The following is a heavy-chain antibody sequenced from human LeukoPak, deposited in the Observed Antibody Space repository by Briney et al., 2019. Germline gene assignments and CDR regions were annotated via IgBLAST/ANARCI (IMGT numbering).Heavy chain of an antibody. J-gene: IGHJ4*02. CDR3: AKDVVGQQWPENY. CDR2: INPDGSQK. Sequence: GGSLRLSCAASGFTFSLYWMTWVRQSPGKGLEWVADINPDGSQKYSVDSVKGRFTISRDNAKNSLFLQMNSLRPDDTALYHCAKDVVGQQWPENYWGQGTLVTVSS. V-gene: IGHV3-7*01. D-gene: IGHD6-19*01. CDR1: GFTFSLYW.